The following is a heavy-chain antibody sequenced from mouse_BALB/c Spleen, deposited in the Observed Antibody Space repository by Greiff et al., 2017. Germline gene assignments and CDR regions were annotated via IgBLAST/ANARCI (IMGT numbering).Heavy chain of an antibody. Sequence: VQLKESGPELVKPGASVKMSCKASGYTFTSYVMHWVKQKPGQGLEWIGYINPYNDGTKYNEKFKGKATLTSDKSSSTAYMELSSLTSEDSAVYYCARCDYDGGYYAMDYWGQGTSVTVSS. V-gene: IGHV1-14*01. D-gene: IGHD2-4*01. CDR2: INPYNDGT. CDR1: GYTFTSYV. J-gene: IGHJ4*01. CDR3: ARCDYDGGYYAMDY.